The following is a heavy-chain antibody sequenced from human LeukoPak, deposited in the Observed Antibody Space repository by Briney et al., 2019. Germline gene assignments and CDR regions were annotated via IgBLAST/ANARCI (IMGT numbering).Heavy chain of an antibody. V-gene: IGHV3-13*01. D-gene: IGHD3-3*01. J-gene: IGHJ4*02. CDR1: GFTFNNYD. CDR3: ARDPLRFLEWTYYFDY. CDR2: IGTGTDT. Sequence: GGSLRLSCAASGFTFNNYDMHWVRQATGKGLGWVSHIGTGTDTHYSDSVKGRFTISRDNSKNTLYLQMNSLRAEDTAVYYCARDPLRFLEWTYYFDYWGQGTLVTVSS.